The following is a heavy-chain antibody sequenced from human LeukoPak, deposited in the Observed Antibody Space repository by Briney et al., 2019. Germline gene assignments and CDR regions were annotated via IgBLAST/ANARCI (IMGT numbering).Heavy chain of an antibody. V-gene: IGHV3-7*03. J-gene: IGHJ6*03. Sequence: PGGSLRLSCAASGFTFSSYWMSWVRQAPGKGLEWVANIKQDGSEKYYVDSVKGRFTISRDNAKNSLYLQMNSLRAEDTAVYYCAKFSIAAAGGNYYYMDVWGKGTTVTVSS. CDR2: IKQDGSEK. CDR3: AKFSIAAAGGNYYYMDV. D-gene: IGHD6-25*01. CDR1: GFTFSSYW.